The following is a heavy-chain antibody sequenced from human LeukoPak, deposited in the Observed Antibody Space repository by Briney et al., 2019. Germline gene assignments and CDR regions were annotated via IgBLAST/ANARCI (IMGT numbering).Heavy chain of an antibody. V-gene: IGHV4-30-4*08. Sequence: SETLSLXCTVSGGSISSGDYYWSWIRQPPGKGLEWIGYIYYSGSTYYNPSLKSRVTISVDTSKNQFSLKLSSVTAADTAVYYCARVSHYDSSGYYYFDYWGQGTLVTVSS. CDR3: ARVSHYDSSGYYYFDY. D-gene: IGHD3-22*01. J-gene: IGHJ4*02. CDR1: GGSISSGDYY. CDR2: IYYSGST.